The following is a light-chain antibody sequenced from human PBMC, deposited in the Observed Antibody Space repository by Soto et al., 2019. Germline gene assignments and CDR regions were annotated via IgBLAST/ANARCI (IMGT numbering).Light chain of an antibody. CDR1: QSVSRW. CDR3: QHRSNWPPYT. Sequence: EIVLTQSPATLSLSPGERATLSCRASQSVSRWLAWYQQKPGQAPRLLIYDASNRATGIPARFSGSGSGTDVTLTINSLEPEDSAVYYCQHRSNWPPYTFGQGTKLEI. J-gene: IGKJ2*01. V-gene: IGKV3-11*01. CDR2: DAS.